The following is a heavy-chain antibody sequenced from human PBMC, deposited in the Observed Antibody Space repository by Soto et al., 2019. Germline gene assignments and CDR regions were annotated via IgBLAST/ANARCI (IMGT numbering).Heavy chain of an antibody. D-gene: IGHD6-19*01. J-gene: IGHJ4*02. Sequence: QVQLQESGPGLVKPSETLSLTCTVSGGSLRSYYWSWIRQPPGKGLERLGYIFYNGNTNHNPSLKSRVTISVDTSKNQFSLNLSSVTAADTAVYYCARCADSIGWYAQCYCDYWGQGTLVTVSS. CDR2: IFYNGNT. V-gene: IGHV4-59*01. CDR3: ARCADSIGWYAQCYCDY. CDR1: GGSLRSYY.